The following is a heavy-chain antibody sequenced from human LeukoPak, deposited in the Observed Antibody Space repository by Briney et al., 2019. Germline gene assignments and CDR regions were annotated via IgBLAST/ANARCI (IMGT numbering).Heavy chain of an antibody. CDR2: ISDSASST. V-gene: IGHV3-23*01. CDR3: AKMPNSNYFDY. CDR1: GFIFSNCA. J-gene: IGHJ4*02. Sequence: GGSLRLSCAASGFIFSNCAMNWVRQAPGKGLEWVSAISDSASSTYYADSVKGRFTISRDNAKNTLYLQMNSLRAEDTAVYYCAKMPNSNYFDYWGQGTLVTVSS. D-gene: IGHD4-11*01.